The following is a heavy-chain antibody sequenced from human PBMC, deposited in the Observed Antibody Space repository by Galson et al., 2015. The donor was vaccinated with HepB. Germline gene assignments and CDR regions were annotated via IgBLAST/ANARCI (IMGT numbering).Heavy chain of an antibody. Sequence: SVKVSCKVSGYTLTELSMHWVRQAPGKGLEWMGGFDPEDGETIYAQKFQGRVTMTEDTSTDTAYMELSSLRSEDTAVYYCATATMTNWNYRIYYYGMDVWGQGTTVTVSS. CDR2: FDPEDGET. CDR3: ATATMTNWNYRIYYYGMDV. D-gene: IGHD1-7*01. CDR1: GYTLTELS. V-gene: IGHV1-24*01. J-gene: IGHJ6*02.